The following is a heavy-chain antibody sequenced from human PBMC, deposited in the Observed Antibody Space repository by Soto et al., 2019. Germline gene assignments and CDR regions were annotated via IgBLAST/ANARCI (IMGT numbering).Heavy chain of an antibody. Sequence: QITLKESGPTRVKPTQTLTLTCTFSGFSLSTNGVGVGWIRQPPGKALERLALIYWDDDKRYSPSLSNRLTITKDTSENQVVLTMTNMDPVDTATYFCVHRAGLQGNWNGGYFDYWGQGALVTVSS. CDR1: GFSLSTNGVG. V-gene: IGHV2-5*02. J-gene: IGHJ4*02. CDR3: VHRAGLQGNWNGGYFDY. D-gene: IGHD1-1*01. CDR2: IYWDDDK.